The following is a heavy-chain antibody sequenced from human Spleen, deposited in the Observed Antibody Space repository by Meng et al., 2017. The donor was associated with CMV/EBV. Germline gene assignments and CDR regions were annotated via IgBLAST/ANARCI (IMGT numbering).Heavy chain of an antibody. CDR1: GYTLNELP. CDR3: ATEGTGTNTNH. D-gene: IGHD2-8*01. CDR2: FDPEDGET. Sequence: VSVKVSCKVSGYTLNELPMHWVRQAPGKGLEWMGGFDPEDGETIYAQKFQGRVTMTEDTSTDTAYMELSSLRSEDTAVYYCATEGTGTNTNHWGQGTLVTVSS. J-gene: IGHJ5*02. V-gene: IGHV1-24*01.